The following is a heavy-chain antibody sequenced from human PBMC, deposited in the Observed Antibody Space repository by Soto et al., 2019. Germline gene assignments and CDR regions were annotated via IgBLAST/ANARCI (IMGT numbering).Heavy chain of an antibody. Sequence: SVKVSCKASGGTFSSYTISWVRQAPGQGLEWMGRIIPILGIANYAQKFQGRVTITADKSTSTAYMELSSLRSEDTAVYYCARHYCNGGSCYRPGMDVWGQGTTVTSP. CDR1: GGTFSSYT. V-gene: IGHV1-69*02. J-gene: IGHJ6*02. D-gene: IGHD2-15*01. CDR3: ARHYCNGGSCYRPGMDV. CDR2: IIPILGIA.